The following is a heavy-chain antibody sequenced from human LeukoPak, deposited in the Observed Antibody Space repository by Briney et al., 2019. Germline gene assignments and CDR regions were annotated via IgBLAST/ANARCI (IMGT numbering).Heavy chain of an antibody. D-gene: IGHD3-9*01. CDR2: INPNSGGT. J-gene: IGHJ4*02. CDR3: ARVTSGWFLTGYMAESYYFDY. Sequence: PGASVTVSCKASGYTFTGYYMHWVRQAPGQGLEWMGWINPNSGGTNYAQKFQGRVTMTRDTSISTAYMELSRLRSDDTAVYYRARVTSGWFLTGYMAESYYFDYWGQGTLVTVSS. CDR1: GYTFTGYY. V-gene: IGHV1-2*02.